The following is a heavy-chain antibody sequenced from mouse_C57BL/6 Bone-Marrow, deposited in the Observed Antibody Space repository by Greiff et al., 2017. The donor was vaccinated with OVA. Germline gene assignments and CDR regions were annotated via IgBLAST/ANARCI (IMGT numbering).Heavy chain of an antibody. CDR2: IRNKANDYTT. Sequence: EVKLVDSGGGLVQSGRSLRLSCATSGFTFSDFYMEWVRQAPGKGLEWIAAIRNKANDYTTEYSASVKGRFIVSRDSPQTILYLQMNALRSEDTAIYYCARDAYYDSYLHAKDYWGQGTSVTVSS. CDR1: GFTFSDFY. V-gene: IGHV7-1*01. J-gene: IGHJ4*01. CDR3: ARDAYYDSYLHAKDY. D-gene: IGHD2-3*01.